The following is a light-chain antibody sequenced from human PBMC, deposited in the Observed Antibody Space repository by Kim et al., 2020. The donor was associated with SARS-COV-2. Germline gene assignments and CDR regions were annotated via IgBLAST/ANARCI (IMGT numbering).Light chain of an antibody. CDR3: SSYTTSDTPSYTTSNTPGVI. Sequence: QSALTQPASVSGSPGQSITISCTGTSSDVGGYNQVSWFQQHPGKAPKLIIYDVTNRPSGVSNRFSGSKSGNTASLTISGLQAEDEADYYCSSYTTSDTPSYTTSNTPGVIFAGGTKVTVL. V-gene: IGLV2-14*03. J-gene: IGLJ2*01. CDR2: DVT. CDR1: SSDVGGYNQ.